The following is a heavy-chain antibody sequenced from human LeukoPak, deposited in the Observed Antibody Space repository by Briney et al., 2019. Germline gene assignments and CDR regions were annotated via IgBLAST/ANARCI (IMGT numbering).Heavy chain of an antibody. CDR3: VRRGDASSGWGDHDF. CDR1: GFTFNRNT. J-gene: IGHJ4*02. Sequence: GGSLRLSCAASGFTFNRNTISWVRQAPGKGLEWVSTIGGSGDKTFYADSVKGRFTISRDNSKNMVHLQMNSLTGEDTALYYCVRRGDASSGWGDHDFWGQGALVTVSS. V-gene: IGHV3-23*01. CDR2: IGGSGDKT. D-gene: IGHD6-19*01.